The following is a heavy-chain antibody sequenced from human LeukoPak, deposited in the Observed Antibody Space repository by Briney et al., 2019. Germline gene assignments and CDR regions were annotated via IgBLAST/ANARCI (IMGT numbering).Heavy chain of an antibody. J-gene: IGHJ3*02. D-gene: IGHD5-24*01. CDR2: VKQDGSR. V-gene: IGHV3-7*01. CDR1: KFTFSRHW. Sequence: PGGSLRLSCAASKFTFSRHWMGWVRQAPGKGMEWVAHVKQDGSRYYVDSVKGRFIISRDNAKNSLDLQMNNLRAEDTAVYYCARDFSDQLITGERWLQFSGHAFDIWGQGTMVTVSS. CDR3: ARDFSDQLITGERWLQFSGHAFDI.